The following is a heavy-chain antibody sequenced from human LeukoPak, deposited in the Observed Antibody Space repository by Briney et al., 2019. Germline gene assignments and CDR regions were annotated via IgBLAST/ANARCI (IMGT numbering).Heavy chain of an antibody. CDR2: IWYDGSNK. Sequence: AGVSLRLSCAASGFTFSSYGMHWVRQAPGKGLEWVAVIWYDGSNKYYADSVKGRFTISRDNSKNTLYLQMNSLRAEDTAVYYCAREEAAGTLDYWGQGTLVTVSS. J-gene: IGHJ4*02. D-gene: IGHD6-13*01. CDR1: GFTFSSYG. CDR3: AREEAAGTLDY. V-gene: IGHV3-33*01.